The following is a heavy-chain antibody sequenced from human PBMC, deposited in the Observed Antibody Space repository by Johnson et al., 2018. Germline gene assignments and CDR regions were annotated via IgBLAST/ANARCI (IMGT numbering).Heavy chain of an antibody. Sequence: QVRLQESGPGLVKPSETLSLTCTVSGASIRNFYWSWIRQPPGQGLEWSGYSFYSGSTTYNPSLKSRVTIPVDTSKNQVSLNRSSVTAADTAVYFCARYCSGSSCYGAASDIWGQGTVVTVSS. D-gene: IGHD2-15*01. CDR2: SFYSGST. CDR3: ARYCSGSSCYGAASDI. V-gene: IGHV4-59*01. J-gene: IGHJ3*02. CDR1: GASIRNFY.